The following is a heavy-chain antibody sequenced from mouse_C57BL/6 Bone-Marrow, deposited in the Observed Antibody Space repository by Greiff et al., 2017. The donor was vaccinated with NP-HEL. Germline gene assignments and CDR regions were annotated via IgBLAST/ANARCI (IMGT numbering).Heavy chain of an antibody. Sequence: VQLKQSGAELVRPGASVKLSCTASGFNIKDDYMHWVKQRPEQGLEWIGWIDPENGDTEYASKFQGKATIPADTSSNTAYLQLSSLTSEDTAVYYCTTHYDGYFFYAMDYWGQGTSVTVSS. CDR1: GFNIKDDY. CDR3: TTHYDGYFFYAMDY. V-gene: IGHV14-4*01. CDR2: IDPENGDT. J-gene: IGHJ4*01. D-gene: IGHD2-3*01.